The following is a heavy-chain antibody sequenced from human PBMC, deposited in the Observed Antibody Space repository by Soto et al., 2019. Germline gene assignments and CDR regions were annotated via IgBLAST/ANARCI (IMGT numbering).Heavy chain of an antibody. CDR1: GFTFSSYW. CDR3: VRTSLVVAAATREDY. J-gene: IGHJ4*02. CDR2: INSDGSST. Sequence: EVQLVESGGGLVQPGGSLRLSCAASGFTFSSYWMHWVRQAPGKGLVWVSRINSDGSSTSYADSVKGRCTISRDNAKNPMYLQMNSLRAEDTAVYYCVRTSLVVAAATREDYWGQGTLVTVSS. V-gene: IGHV3-74*01. D-gene: IGHD2-15*01.